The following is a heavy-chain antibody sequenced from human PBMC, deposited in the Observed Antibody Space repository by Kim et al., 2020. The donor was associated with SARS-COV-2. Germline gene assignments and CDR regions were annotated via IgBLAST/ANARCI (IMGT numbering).Heavy chain of an antibody. V-gene: IGHV1-18*01. D-gene: IGHD6-13*01. CDR3: ARGYSSSGDAFDI. Sequence: YAQKCQGRVTLTTDTSTSTAYMELRSLRSDDTAVYYCARGYSSSGDAFDIWGQGTMVTVSS. J-gene: IGHJ3*02.